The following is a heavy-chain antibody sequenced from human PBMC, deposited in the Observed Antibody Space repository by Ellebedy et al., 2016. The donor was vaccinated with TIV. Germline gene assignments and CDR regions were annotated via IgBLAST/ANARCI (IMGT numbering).Heavy chain of an antibody. CDR1: GFSFSSYG. CDR3: ARDSRGRWTPFDH. CDR2: IWYDGTDE. Sequence: GESLKISCAASGFSFSSYGVHWVRQSPGKGLEWMAFIWYDGTDESYAESVGGRFSISRDNSKNTLYLHMKSLRAEDTAIYYCARDSRGRWTPFDHWGQGTVVAVSS. D-gene: IGHD4-23*01. J-gene: IGHJ4*02. V-gene: IGHV3-33*01.